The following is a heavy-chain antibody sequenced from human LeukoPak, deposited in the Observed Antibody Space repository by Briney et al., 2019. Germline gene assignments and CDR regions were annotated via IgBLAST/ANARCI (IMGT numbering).Heavy chain of an antibody. CDR1: GFTFSSYG. CDR2: IRYDGSNK. Sequence: GGSLRLSCAASGFTFSSYGMHWVRQAPGKGLEWVAFIRYDGSNKYYADSVKGRFTISRHNSKNTLYLQMNSLRAEDTAVYYCAKAPRYCSSTSCYTFDYWGQGTLVTVSS. D-gene: IGHD2-2*02. CDR3: AKAPRYCSSTSCYTFDY. J-gene: IGHJ4*02. V-gene: IGHV3-30*02.